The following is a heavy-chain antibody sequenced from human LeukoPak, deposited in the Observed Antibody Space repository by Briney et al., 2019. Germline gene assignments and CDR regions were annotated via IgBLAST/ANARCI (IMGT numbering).Heavy chain of an antibody. D-gene: IGHD3-3*01. CDR1: GGSISSGSYY. J-gene: IGHJ4*02. CDR2: IYTSGST. CDR3: ARDGDFWSGYYPY. Sequence: SETLSLTCTVSGGSISSGSYYWSWIRQPAGKGLEWIGRIYTSGSTNYNPSLKSRVTISVDTPKNQFSLKLSSVTAADTAVYYCARDGDFWSGYYPYWGQGTLVTVSS. V-gene: IGHV4-61*02.